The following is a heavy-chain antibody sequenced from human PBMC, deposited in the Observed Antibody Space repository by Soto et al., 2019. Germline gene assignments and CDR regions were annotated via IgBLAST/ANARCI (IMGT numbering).Heavy chain of an antibody. J-gene: IGHJ4*02. Sequence: GGSLRLSCAASGFTFSTYAMNWVRQAPGKGLEWVSAISGSGGSTYYADSVKGRFTISRDNSKNTLYLQMNSLRAEDTAVYYCAKVPQLLWFGELRDYWGQGTLVTVSS. CDR2: ISGSGGST. CDR3: AKVPQLLWFGELRDY. D-gene: IGHD3-10*01. CDR1: GFTFSTYA. V-gene: IGHV3-23*01.